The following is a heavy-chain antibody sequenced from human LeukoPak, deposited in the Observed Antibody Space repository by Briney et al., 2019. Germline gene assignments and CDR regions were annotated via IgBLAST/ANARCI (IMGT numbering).Heavy chain of an antibody. CDR3: ASVLLYYYDSSGRDY. J-gene: IGHJ4*02. CDR1: GFTFSSYW. D-gene: IGHD3-22*01. V-gene: IGHV3-7*01. CDR2: IKQDGSEK. Sequence: GGSLRLSCAASGFTFSSYWMSWVRQAPGRGLEWVANIKQDGSEKYYVDSVKGRFTISRDNAKNSLYLQMNSLRAEDTAVYYCASVLLYYYDSSGRDYWGQGTLVTVSS.